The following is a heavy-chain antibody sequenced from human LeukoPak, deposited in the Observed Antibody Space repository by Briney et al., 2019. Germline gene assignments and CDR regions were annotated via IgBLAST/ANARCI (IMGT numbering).Heavy chain of an antibody. J-gene: IGHJ6*03. Sequence: GGSLRLSCAASGLTFSSYGMSWVRQAPGKGLEWVSAISGSGGSTYYADSVKGRFTISRDNSKNTLYLQMNSLRAEDTAVYYCAKRKGSYGYGDKVGGVSYYYYMDVWGKGTTVTISS. CDR1: GLTFSSYG. CDR3: AKRKGSYGYGDKVGGVSYYYYMDV. V-gene: IGHV3-23*01. CDR2: ISGSGGST. D-gene: IGHD5-18*01.